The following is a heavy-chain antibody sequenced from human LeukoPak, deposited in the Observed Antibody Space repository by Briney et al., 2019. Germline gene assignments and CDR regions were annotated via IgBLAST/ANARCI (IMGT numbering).Heavy chain of an antibody. CDR2: IYYSGST. J-gene: IGHJ6*03. V-gene: IGHV4-59*01. D-gene: IGHD3-3*01. Sequence: SETLSLTCTVSGGSISSFYWSWIRQPPGKGLEWIGYIYYSGSTNYNPSLKSRVTISVDTSKNQFSLKLTSVTAADTAVYYCASLIRSGDYPYFYYYMDVWGKGTTVTVSS. CDR3: ASLIRSGDYPYFYYYMDV. CDR1: GGSISSFY.